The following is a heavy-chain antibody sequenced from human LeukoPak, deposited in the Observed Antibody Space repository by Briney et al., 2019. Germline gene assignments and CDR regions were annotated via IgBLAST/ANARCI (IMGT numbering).Heavy chain of an antibody. V-gene: IGHV3-74*01. Sequence: GGSLRLSCAASGFTFSSYWMHWVRQTPGKGLVWVSRIKSDGSTIYADSVKGRFTISRDNAKNTLYLQMNSLRAEDTAVYYCAKDPRRYSRTGGYFDYWGQGTLVTVSS. CDR3: AKDPRRYSRTGGYFDY. D-gene: IGHD6-13*01. CDR1: GFTFSSYW. CDR2: IKSDGST. J-gene: IGHJ4*02.